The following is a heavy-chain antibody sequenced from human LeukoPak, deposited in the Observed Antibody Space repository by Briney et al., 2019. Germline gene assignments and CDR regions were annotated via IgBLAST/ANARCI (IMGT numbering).Heavy chain of an antibody. Sequence: GGSLRLSCAVPGIRFSNYAMSWVRQAPGKGLEWVSYISSSGSTIYYADSVKGRFTIPRDNAKNSLYLQMNSLRAEDTAVYYCAREGLSGYPDYWGQGTLVTVSS. V-gene: IGHV3-11*01. CDR3: AREGLSGYPDY. CDR2: ISSSGSTI. J-gene: IGHJ4*02. D-gene: IGHD3-22*01. CDR1: GIRFSNYA.